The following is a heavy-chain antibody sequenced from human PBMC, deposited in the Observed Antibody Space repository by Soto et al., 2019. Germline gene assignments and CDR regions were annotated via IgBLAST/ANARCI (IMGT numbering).Heavy chain of an antibody. D-gene: IGHD3-10*01. CDR2: IYWDDDK. Sequence: QITLKESGPTLVKPTQTLTLTCTFSGFSLSTSGVGVGWIRQPPGKALEWLALIYWDDDKRYSPSLKSRLTLTQDHSKYQVDLTMTNMHHVDTATYYCAKVPYYYGSGSDFDYWGQGTLVTVSS. J-gene: IGHJ4*02. V-gene: IGHV2-5*02. CDR3: AKVPYYYGSGSDFDY. CDR1: GFSLSTSGVG.